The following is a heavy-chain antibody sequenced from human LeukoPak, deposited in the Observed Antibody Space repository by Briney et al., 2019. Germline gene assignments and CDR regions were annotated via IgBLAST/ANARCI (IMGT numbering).Heavy chain of an antibody. D-gene: IGHD2-21*02. V-gene: IGHV1-69*01. Sequence: SVKVSRKASGGTFSSYAISWVRQAPGQGLEWMGGIIPIFGTANYAQKFQGRVTITADESTSTAYMELNSLRAEDTAVYYCAKVATFVVVTCFDYWGQGTLVTVSS. J-gene: IGHJ4*02. CDR3: AKVATFVVVTCFDY. CDR2: IIPIFGTA. CDR1: GGTFSSYA.